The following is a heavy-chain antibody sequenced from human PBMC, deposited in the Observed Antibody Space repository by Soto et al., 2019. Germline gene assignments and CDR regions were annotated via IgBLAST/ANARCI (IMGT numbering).Heavy chain of an antibody. CDR3: ARLPGGGYVDY. CDR1: GGSITTSSDY. CDR2: VSYSGVA. V-gene: IGHV4-39*01. D-gene: IGHD3-16*01. Sequence: PSETLSLTCTVSGGSITTSSDYWGWIRQPPGKGLEWIGSVSYSGVAYYSPSLGSRVSISVDTSNNQFSLQLTSVTAADTATYFCARLPGGGYVDYCGQGTPVTVSS. J-gene: IGHJ4*02.